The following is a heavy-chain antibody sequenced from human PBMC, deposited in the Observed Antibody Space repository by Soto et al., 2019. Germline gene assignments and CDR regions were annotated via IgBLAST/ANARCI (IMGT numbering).Heavy chain of an antibody. CDR3: ARGAMANFDY. D-gene: IGHD5-18*01. CDR1: WGTFVSQG. V-gene: IGHV1-69*13. J-gene: IGHJ4*02. CDR2: FIAMLGTP. Sequence: SAEVSFKASWGTFVSQGIAWVRQAPGQGLEWMGGFIAMLGTPTYAKKVQGRATISADESLTSSYLELRSLRSEDTGVYFCARGAMANFDYWGQGTVVTVSS.